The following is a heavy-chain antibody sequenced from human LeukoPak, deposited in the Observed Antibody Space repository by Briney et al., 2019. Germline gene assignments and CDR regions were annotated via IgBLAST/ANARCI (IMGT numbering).Heavy chain of an antibody. CDR3: ARMIDYNYGYAFDY. Sequence: PGGSLRLSCAASGFTLSSYSMNWVRQAPGKGLEWVSYMSTSGSISYTDSVKGRFTISRDSAKNSLYLQMNSLRDGDTAVYYCARMIDYNYGYAFDYWGQGTLVTVSS. CDR1: GFTLSSYS. CDR2: MSTSGSI. V-gene: IGHV3-48*02. D-gene: IGHD5-18*01. J-gene: IGHJ4*02.